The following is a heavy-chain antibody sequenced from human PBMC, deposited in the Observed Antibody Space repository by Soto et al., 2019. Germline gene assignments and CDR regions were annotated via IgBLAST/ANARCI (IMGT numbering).Heavy chain of an antibody. D-gene: IGHD3-22*01. CDR3: TRGGIYYYDSSGYYDY. CDR2: IYYSGGT. Sequence: QVQLQESGPGLVKPSETLSLTCTVSGGSISSFYWSWIRQPPGKGLEWIGYIYYSGGTNYNPSLKSRVTISVDTSKNQFSLKLSSVTAADTAVYFCTRGGIYYYDSSGYYDYWGQGALVTVSS. CDR1: GGSISSFY. V-gene: IGHV4-59*01. J-gene: IGHJ4*02.